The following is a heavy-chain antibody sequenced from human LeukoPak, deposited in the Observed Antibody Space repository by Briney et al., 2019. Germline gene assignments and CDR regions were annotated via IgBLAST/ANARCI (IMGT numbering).Heavy chain of an antibody. V-gene: IGHV3-7*01. CDR3: ATISAQTFDI. CDR1: GFSFRSHW. D-gene: IGHD5-24*01. J-gene: IGHJ3*02. CDR2: IKPDGSDK. Sequence: GGSLRLSCVGSGFSFRSHWVNWVRQSPGKGLEWAANIKPDGSDKYYVDSARGRFTVSRDNAKNSAFLQMNSLRAEDTAIYYCATISAQTFDIWGQGTLVSVSS.